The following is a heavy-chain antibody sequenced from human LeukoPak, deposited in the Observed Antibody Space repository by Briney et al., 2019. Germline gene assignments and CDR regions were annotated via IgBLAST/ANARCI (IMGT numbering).Heavy chain of an antibody. Sequence: PSETLSLTCTVSGYSISSGYYWSWIRQPAGKGLEWIGRISTSGTTNYNPSLKSLVTISLDTSKHQFSLKLNSVTAADTAVYYCARSMDYDILSGSYKGKEYYFEYWGQGTLVTVSS. V-gene: IGHV4-61*02. D-gene: IGHD3-9*01. CDR3: ARSMDYDILSGSYKGKEYYFEY. CDR2: ISTSGTT. J-gene: IGHJ4*02. CDR1: GYSISSGYY.